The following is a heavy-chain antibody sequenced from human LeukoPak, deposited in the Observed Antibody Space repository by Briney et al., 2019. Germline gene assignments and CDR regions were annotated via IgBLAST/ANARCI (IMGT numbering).Heavy chain of an antibody. V-gene: IGHV3-53*01. CDR2: IYSGGST. Sequence: GGSLRLSCAASGFTVSSNYMSWVRQAPGKGLEWVSVIYSGGSTYYADSVKGRFTISRDNSKNTLYLQMNSLRAEDTAVYYCASGGFYVAARAFDYWGQGTLVTVSS. CDR1: GFTVSSNY. D-gene: IGHD6-6*01. CDR3: ASGGFYVAARAFDY. J-gene: IGHJ4*02.